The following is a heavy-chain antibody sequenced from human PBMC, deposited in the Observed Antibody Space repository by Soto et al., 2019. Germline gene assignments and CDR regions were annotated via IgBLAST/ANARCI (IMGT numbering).Heavy chain of an antibody. CDR1: AASVSSGIYY. J-gene: IGHJ4*02. D-gene: IGHD4-17*01. V-gene: IGHV4-61*01. CDR2: IYYSGST. CDR3: ARDDYGVDY. Sequence: SETLSLTCTVSAASVSSGIYYWIWIRQPPGKGLEWIGYIYYSGSTNYNPSLKSRVTISVDTSKNQFSLKLSSVTAADTAVYYCARDDYGVDYWGQGTLVTVSS.